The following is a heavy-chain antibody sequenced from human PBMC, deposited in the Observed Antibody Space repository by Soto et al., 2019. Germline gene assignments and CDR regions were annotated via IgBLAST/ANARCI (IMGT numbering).Heavy chain of an antibody. CDR3: ASVRTYYDSSGADFDY. J-gene: IGHJ4*02. V-gene: IGHV4-4*02. CDR2: IYHSGST. D-gene: IGHD3-22*01. Sequence: SETLSLTCAVSGGSISSSNWWSWVRQPPGKGLEWIGEIYHSGSTNYNPSLKSRVTISVDKSKNQFSLKLSSVTAADTAVYYCASVRTYYDSSGADFDYWGQGTLVTVSS. CDR1: GGSISSSNW.